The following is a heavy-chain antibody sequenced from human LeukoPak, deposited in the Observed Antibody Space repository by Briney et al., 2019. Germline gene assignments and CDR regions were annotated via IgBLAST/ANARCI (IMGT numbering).Heavy chain of an antibody. V-gene: IGHV1-2*02. D-gene: IGHD2-8*01. CDR2: INPNSGGT. J-gene: IGHJ4*02. Sequence: ASVKVSCKASGYTFTGYYMHWVRQAPGQGLEWMGWINPNSGGTNYAQKFQGRVTMTRDTPISTAYMELSRLRSDDTAVYYCYLTPYCTNGVCYYHYWGQGTLVTVSS. CDR1: GYTFTGYY. CDR3: YLTPYCTNGVCYYHY.